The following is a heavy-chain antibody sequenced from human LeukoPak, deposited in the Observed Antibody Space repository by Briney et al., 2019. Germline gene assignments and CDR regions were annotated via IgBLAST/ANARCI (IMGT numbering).Heavy chain of an antibody. J-gene: IGHJ4*02. Sequence: GGSLRLSCAASGFTFDDYAMHWVRQAPGKGLEWVSGISWNSGSIGYADSVKGRFTISRDNAKNSLYLQMNSLRAEDTALYYCAESKYYYDSSGYYYYFDYWGQGTLVTVSS. CDR1: GFTFDDYA. CDR2: ISWNSGSI. V-gene: IGHV3-9*01. CDR3: AESKYYYDSSGYYYYFDY. D-gene: IGHD3-22*01.